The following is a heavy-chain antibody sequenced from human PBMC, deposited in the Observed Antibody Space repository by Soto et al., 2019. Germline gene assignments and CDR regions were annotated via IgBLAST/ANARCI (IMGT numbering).Heavy chain of an antibody. CDR1: GYTFTSYG. CDR2: ISACNGNT. CDR3: ARDLYVGVYYDSSRPSPPIPTPLSYYGMDV. D-gene: IGHD3-22*01. Sequence: ASVKVSCKASGYTFTSYGISWVRQAPGQGLEWMGWISACNGNTRYAQKLQGRVTMTTDTSTSTAYMELRSLRSDDTAVYYCARDLYVGVYYDSSRPSPPIPTPLSYYGMDVWGQGTTVTVSS. V-gene: IGHV1-18*04. J-gene: IGHJ6*02.